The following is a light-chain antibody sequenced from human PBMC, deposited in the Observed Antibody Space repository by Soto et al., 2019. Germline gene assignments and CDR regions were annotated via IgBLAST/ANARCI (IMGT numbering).Light chain of an antibody. CDR1: SSDVGGYNF. V-gene: IGLV2-14*01. Sequence: LTQPASVSGSPGQSITISCTGTSSDVGGYNFVSWYQQHPGKAPKLIISEVSNRPSGVSNRFSGSKSGNTASLTISGLQTEDEGEYYCSSYTITTALVFGSGTKVTVL. J-gene: IGLJ1*01. CDR3: SSYTITTALV. CDR2: EVS.